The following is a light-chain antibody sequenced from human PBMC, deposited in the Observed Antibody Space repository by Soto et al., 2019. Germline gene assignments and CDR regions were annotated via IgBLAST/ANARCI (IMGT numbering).Light chain of an antibody. V-gene: IGKV3-20*01. J-gene: IGKJ1*01. CDR1: PSATNF. CDR2: GAL. Sequence: EIVLTQCPSTLSLSPWARSTLSCRASPSATNFLAWYQQKPGQAPRLLIYGALNRETGTTARFSGSGSGTDFTLTISRLEPEDCAVYYCQQYGSSGTFGQGTKV. CDR3: QQYGSSGT.